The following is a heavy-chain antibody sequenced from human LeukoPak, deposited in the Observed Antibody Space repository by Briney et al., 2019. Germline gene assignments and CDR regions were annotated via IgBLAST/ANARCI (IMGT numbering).Heavy chain of an antibody. Sequence: ASVKVSCKASGYTFTSYDINWVRQATGQGLEWMGWMNPNSGNTGYAQKFQARVTITRDTSASTAYMDLSSLRSEDTAVYYCARDPIGSRWPYYFDYWGQGTLVTVSS. J-gene: IGHJ4*02. V-gene: IGHV1-8*01. CDR3: ARDPIGSRWPYYFDY. CDR1: GYTFTSYD. CDR2: MNPNSGNT. D-gene: IGHD6-13*01.